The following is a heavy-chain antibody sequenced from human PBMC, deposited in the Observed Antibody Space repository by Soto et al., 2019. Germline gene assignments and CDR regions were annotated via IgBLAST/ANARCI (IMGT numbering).Heavy chain of an antibody. CDR3: ASRIPRYSGYDYEPYYYYYCGMDV. D-gene: IGHD5-12*01. CDR2: IIPLFGTA. J-gene: IGHJ6*02. Sequence: QVQLVQSGAEVKKPGSSVKVSCKASGGTFSSYAISWVRQAPGQGLEWMGGIIPLFGTANYAQKFQGRVTLTADESTSTADMELSSLRSEDTAVYSCASRIPRYSGYDYEPYYYYYCGMDVWGQGTTVTVSS. V-gene: IGHV1-69*01. CDR1: GGTFSSYA.